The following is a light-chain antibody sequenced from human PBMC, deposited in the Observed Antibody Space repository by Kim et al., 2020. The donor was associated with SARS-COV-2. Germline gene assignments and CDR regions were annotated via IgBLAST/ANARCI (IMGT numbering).Light chain of an antibody. CDR3: QQSYSTPLV. CDR2: AAS. J-gene: IGKJ1*01. V-gene: IGKV1-39*01. Sequence: DIQMTQSPSSLSASVGDRVTITCRASQSISSYLNWYQQKPGKAPKLLIYAASSLQSGVPSRFSGSGSGTDFTLTISSLQPEDFATYYCQQSYSTPLVFGQGTKVDIK. CDR1: QSISSY.